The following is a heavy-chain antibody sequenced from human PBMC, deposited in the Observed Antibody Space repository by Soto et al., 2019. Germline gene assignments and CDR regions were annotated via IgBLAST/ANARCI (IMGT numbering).Heavy chain of an antibody. V-gene: IGHV1-18*01. CDR1: GYTFTSYG. CDR3: ARGNGRGATAFFDY. CDR2: ISAYNGNT. J-gene: IGHJ4*02. Sequence: GSSGKGSCKASGYTFTSYGISWVRQAPGQGLEWMGWISAYNGNTNYAQKLQGRVTMTTDTSTSTAYMELRSLRSDDTAVYYCARGNGRGATAFFDYWGQGTLVTVSS. D-gene: IGHD1-26*01.